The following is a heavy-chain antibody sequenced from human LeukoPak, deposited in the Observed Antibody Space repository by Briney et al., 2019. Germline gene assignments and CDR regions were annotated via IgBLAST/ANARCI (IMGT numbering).Heavy chain of an antibody. CDR2: IYHSGST. CDR1: GGSISSGGYY. CDR3: ARLYDFWSGFFDY. V-gene: IGHV4-30-2*01. J-gene: IGHJ4*02. D-gene: IGHD3-3*01. Sequence: SETLSLTCTVSGGSISSGGYYWSWIRQPPGKGLEWIGYIYHSGSTYYNPSLKSRVTISVDRSKNQFSLKLSSVTAADTAVYYCARLYDFWSGFFDYWGQGTLVTVSS.